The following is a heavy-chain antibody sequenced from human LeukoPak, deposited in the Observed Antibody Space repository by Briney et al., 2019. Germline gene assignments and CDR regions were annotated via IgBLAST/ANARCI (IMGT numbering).Heavy chain of an antibody. Sequence: PSETLSFTCTVSGGSISSGDYYWSWIRQPPGKGLKWIGYIYYSGSTYYNPSLKSRVTISVDTSKNQFSLKLSSVTAADTAVYYCARGGYYGSGSYYNAANWFDPWGQGTLVTVSS. V-gene: IGHV4-30-4*01. J-gene: IGHJ5*02. CDR3: ARGGYYGSGSYYNAANWFDP. CDR2: IYYSGST. CDR1: GGSISSGDYY. D-gene: IGHD3-10*01.